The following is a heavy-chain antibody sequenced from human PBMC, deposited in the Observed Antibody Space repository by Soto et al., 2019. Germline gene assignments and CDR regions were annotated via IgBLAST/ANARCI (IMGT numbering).Heavy chain of an antibody. V-gene: IGHV1-2*02. CDR1: GYTFTGYY. D-gene: IGHD5-12*01. CDR3: ARERNSGHGTLRYWSDP. J-gene: IGHJ5*02. CDR2: INPNSGGT. Sequence: QVQLVQSGAEVKKPGASVKVSCKASGYTFTGYYMHWVRQAPGQGLEWMGWINPNSGGTNYAQKFQGRVTMTRDTAIRTADRERSRLRPDDTAVYYCARERNSGHGTLRYWSDPWGQRTLVTVSS.